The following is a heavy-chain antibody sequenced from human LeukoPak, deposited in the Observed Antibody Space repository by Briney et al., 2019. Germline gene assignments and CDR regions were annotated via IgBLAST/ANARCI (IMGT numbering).Heavy chain of an antibody. J-gene: IGHJ5*02. D-gene: IGHD3-22*01. V-gene: IGHV3-48*03. CDR3: ASTNYYGSSGFSNRFDP. Sequence: EGSLRLSCAASGFTFSNYEMNWVRQAPGKGLEWVSYISSSGSKYYADSVEGRFTISRDNAKNSLYLQMNSLRAEDTAIYYCASTNYYGSSGFSNRFDPWGQGTLVTVSS. CDR1: GFTFSNYE. CDR2: ISSSGSK.